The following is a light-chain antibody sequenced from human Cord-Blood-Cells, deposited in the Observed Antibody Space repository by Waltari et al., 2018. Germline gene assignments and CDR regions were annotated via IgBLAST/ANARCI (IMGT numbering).Light chain of an antibody. CDR1: QGVSSY. CDR3: QQRSNWHPMYT. Sequence: EIVLTQSPATLSLSPGERATPSCRASQGVSSYLAWYQQKPGQAPRLLIYDASNRATGIPARFSGSGPGTDFTLTISSLEPEDFAVYYCQQRSNWHPMYTFGQGTKLEIK. J-gene: IGKJ2*01. V-gene: IGKV3D-11*01. CDR2: DAS.